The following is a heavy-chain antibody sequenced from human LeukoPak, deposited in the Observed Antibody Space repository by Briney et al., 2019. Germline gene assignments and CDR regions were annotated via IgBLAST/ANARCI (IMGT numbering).Heavy chain of an antibody. V-gene: IGHV3-23*01. D-gene: IGHD2-21*02. Sequence: PGGSLRLSCAASGFTFSSYAMSWVRQAPGKGLEWVSDISGSGGSKYYSDSVKGRFTISRDNSKYTLYLQMNSLRAEDTALYYCARSPNCGGDCFWGQGTLVTVSS. CDR2: ISGSGGSK. CDR3: ARSPNCGGDCF. J-gene: IGHJ4*02. CDR1: GFTFSSYA.